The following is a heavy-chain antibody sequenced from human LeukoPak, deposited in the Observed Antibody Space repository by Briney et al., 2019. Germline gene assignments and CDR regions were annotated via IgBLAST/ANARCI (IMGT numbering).Heavy chain of an antibody. V-gene: IGHV6-1*01. CDR3: ARVPYQTGYSSKEKHWYFDL. Sequence: SQTLSLTCAISGDSVSSNSAAWNWIRQSPSRGLEWLGRTYYRSKWYNDYAVSVKSRITINPDTSKNQFSLQLNSVTPEDTAVYYCARVPYQTGYSSKEKHWYFDLWGRGTLVTVSS. CDR1: GDSVSSNSAA. D-gene: IGHD6-13*01. J-gene: IGHJ2*01. CDR2: TYYRSKWYN.